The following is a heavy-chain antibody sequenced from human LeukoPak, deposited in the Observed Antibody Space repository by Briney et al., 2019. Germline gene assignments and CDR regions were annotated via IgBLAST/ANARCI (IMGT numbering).Heavy chain of an antibody. CDR2: INSDGSST. J-gene: IGHJ4*02. Sequence: GGSLRLSCAASGFTFSSYWMHWVRQAPGKGLVWVSRINSDGSSTSYADSVKGRFAISRDDSKNTLYLQIHSLRAEDTALYYCAKVGAHDSGGYYFGPGYDYFDYWGQGTLVTVSS. CDR1: GFTFSSYW. V-gene: IGHV3-74*01. CDR3: AKVGAHDSGGYYFGPGYDYFDY. D-gene: IGHD3-22*01.